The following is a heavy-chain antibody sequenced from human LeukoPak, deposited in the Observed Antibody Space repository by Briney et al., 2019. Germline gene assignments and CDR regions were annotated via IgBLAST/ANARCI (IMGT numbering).Heavy chain of an antibody. CDR1: GFTFSNYW. CDR3: ARVQGSSGPGIFDY. Sequence: GGSLRLSCAASGFTFSNYWMSWVRQAPGKGLELVANIKQDGSDKYYVDSVKGRFTISRDNAKISLYLQMNSLRAEDTAVYYCARVQGSSGPGIFDYWGQGTLVTVSS. D-gene: IGHD6-19*01. CDR2: IKQDGSDK. J-gene: IGHJ4*02. V-gene: IGHV3-7*01.